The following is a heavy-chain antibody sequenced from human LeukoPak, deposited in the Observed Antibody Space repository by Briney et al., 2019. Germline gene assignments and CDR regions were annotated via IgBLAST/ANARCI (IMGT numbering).Heavy chain of an antibody. CDR1: GGSISSSSYY. Sequence: PSETLSLTCTVSGGSISSSSYYWGLIRQPPGKGLEYIGSIYYSGSTYYNSSLKSRVTISVDTSKNQFSLKLRSVTAADTAVYYCVSVNDYGDYWYFDLWGRGTLVTVSS. D-gene: IGHD4-17*01. CDR2: IYYSGST. V-gene: IGHV4-39*07. J-gene: IGHJ2*01. CDR3: VSVNDYGDYWYFDL.